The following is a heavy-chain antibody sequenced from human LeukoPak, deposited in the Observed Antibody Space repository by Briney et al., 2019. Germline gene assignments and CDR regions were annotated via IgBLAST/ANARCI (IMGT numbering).Heavy chain of an antibody. J-gene: IGHJ4*02. CDR3: ARDAGYSYGYSGDY. Sequence: ASVKVSCKASGYTFTSFGISWVRQVPGQGLEWMGWISAYNGNTNYAQKLQGRVTMTTDTSTSTAYMELRSLRSDDTAVYYCARDAGYSYGYSGDYWGQGTLVTVSS. CDR1: GYTFTSFG. CDR2: ISAYNGNT. V-gene: IGHV1-18*01. D-gene: IGHD5-18*01.